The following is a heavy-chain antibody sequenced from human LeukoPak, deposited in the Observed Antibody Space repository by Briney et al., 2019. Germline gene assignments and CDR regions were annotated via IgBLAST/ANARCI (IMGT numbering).Heavy chain of an antibody. CDR3: TAQYASGSIY. V-gene: IGHV3-15*01. CDR2: IRNKTDGGTT. J-gene: IGHJ4*02. CDR1: GFTFSNTW. Sequence: PGGSLSLSCAASGFTFSNTWMTWVRQAPGKGLEWVGRIRNKTDGGTTDYAAPGKSRFTISRDDSETTLYLQMNRLKSEDTAVYYCTAQYASGSIYWGQGTLVTVSS. D-gene: IGHD3-10*01.